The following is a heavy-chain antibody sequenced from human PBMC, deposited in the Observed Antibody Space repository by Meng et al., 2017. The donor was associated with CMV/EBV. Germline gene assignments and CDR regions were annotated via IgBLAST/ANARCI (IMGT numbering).Heavy chain of an antibody. D-gene: IGHD6-19*01. Sequence: GESLKISCVASGFTFSTYSMNWVRQAPGKGLEWLSYITSSSSTIYYVDSVKGRFTISRDNAKNSLYLQMNSLRAEDTAVYYCARGYSSGWYGGRANDYWGQGTLVTVSS. V-gene: IGHV3-48*04. CDR2: ITSSSSTI. CDR1: GFTFSTYS. J-gene: IGHJ4*02. CDR3: ARGYSSGWYGGRANDY.